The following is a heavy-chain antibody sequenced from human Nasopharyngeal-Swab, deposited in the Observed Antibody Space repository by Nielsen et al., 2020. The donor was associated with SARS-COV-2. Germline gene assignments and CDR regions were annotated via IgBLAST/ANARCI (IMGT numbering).Heavy chain of an antibody. Sequence: GGSLRLSCAASGFTFSSYGMPWVRQAPGKGLEWVALIWYDGSIKYYADSVKGRFTISRDNSKNTLYLQMNSLRAEDTVVYYCARGELLWFGADYWGQGTLVPVSS. J-gene: IGHJ4*02. CDR1: GFTFSSYG. CDR3: ARGELLWFGADY. D-gene: IGHD3-10*01. CDR2: IWYDGSIK. V-gene: IGHV3-33*01.